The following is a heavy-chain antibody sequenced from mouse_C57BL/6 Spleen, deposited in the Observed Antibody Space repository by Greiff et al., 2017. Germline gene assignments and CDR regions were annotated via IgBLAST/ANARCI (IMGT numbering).Heavy chain of an antibody. Sequence: QVQLQQPGAELVKPGASVKLSCKASGYTFTSYWMQWVKQRPGQGLEWIGEIDPSDSYTNYHQKFKGKATLTVDTSSSTAYMQLSSLTSEDSAVYYCASYYYGSSYYFDYWGQGTTLTVSS. J-gene: IGHJ2*01. D-gene: IGHD1-1*01. CDR2: IDPSDSYT. CDR3: ASYYYGSSYYFDY. V-gene: IGHV1-50*01. CDR1: GYTFTSYW.